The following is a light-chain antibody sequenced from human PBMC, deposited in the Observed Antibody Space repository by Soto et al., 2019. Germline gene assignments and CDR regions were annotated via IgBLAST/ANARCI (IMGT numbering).Light chain of an antibody. V-gene: IGKV1-5*01. CDR2: GAS. CDR3: QQYNGWMLT. Sequence: DIQITQSPSTLSASLGDRATITCRASQSVGRWLAWYQQKPGKAPRLLMYGASSRESEVPARFSGSGSGTDFTLTISSLQPEDFAVYYCQQYNGWMLTFGQGTKVDIK. J-gene: IGKJ1*01. CDR1: QSVGRW.